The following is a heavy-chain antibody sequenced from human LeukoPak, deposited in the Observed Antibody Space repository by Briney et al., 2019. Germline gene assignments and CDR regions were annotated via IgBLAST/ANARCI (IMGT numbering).Heavy chain of an antibody. CDR1: GYTLTELS. D-gene: IGHD1-26*01. V-gene: IGHV1-24*01. CDR2: FDPEDGET. CDR3: ATASLNSGSYFYFDY. Sequence: ASVKVSCKVSGYTLTELSMHWVRQAPGKGLEWMGGFDPEDGETIYAQKFQGRVTMTEDTSTDTAYMELSSLRSEDTAVYYCATASLNSGSYFYFDYWGQGTLVTVSS. J-gene: IGHJ4*02.